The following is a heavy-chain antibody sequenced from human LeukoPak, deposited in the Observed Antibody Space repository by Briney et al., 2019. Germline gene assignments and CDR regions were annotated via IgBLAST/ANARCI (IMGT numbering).Heavy chain of an antibody. J-gene: IGHJ4*02. Sequence: SETLSLTCAVYGGSFSGYYWSWIRQPPGKGLEWLGEINHSGSTNYNPSLKSRVTISVDTSKNQFSLKLNSVTAADTAVYYCARVSGYDWESFYDYWGQGTLVTVSS. CDR1: GGSFSGYY. CDR2: INHSGST. D-gene: IGHD5-12*01. V-gene: IGHV4-34*01. CDR3: ARVSGYDWESFYDY.